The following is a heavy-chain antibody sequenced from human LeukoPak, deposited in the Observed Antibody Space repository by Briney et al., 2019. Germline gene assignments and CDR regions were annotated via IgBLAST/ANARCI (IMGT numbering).Heavy chain of an antibody. J-gene: IGHJ4*02. D-gene: IGHD1-7*01. CDR1: GFTVSSND. CDR2: INTDGSST. CDR3: ARDHRELRDY. Sequence: GGSLRLSCVVSGFTVSSNDMSWVRQAPGKGLVWVSRINTDGSSTSYADSVKGRFTISRDNAKNTLYLQMNSLRAEDTAVYYCARDHRELRDYWGQGTLVTVSS. V-gene: IGHV3-74*01.